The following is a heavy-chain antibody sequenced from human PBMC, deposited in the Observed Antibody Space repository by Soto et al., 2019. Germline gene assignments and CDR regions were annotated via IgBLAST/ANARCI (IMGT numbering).Heavy chain of an antibody. Sequence: PSETLSLTCTVSGGSISSSSYYWSWIRQLPGKGLEWIGEINHSGSTNYNPSLKSRVTISVDTSKNQFSLKLSSVTAADTAVYYCARNPSSSSGADDYWGQGTLVTVSS. CDR2: INHSGST. CDR3: ARNPSSSSGADDY. V-gene: IGHV4-39*07. D-gene: IGHD6-6*01. CDR1: GGSISSSSYY. J-gene: IGHJ4*02.